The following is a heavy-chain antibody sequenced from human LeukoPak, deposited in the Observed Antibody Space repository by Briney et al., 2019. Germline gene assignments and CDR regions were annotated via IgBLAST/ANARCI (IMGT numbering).Heavy chain of an antibody. D-gene: IGHD3-3*01. Sequence: ASVKVSCKASGYTFSTYGFSWVRQAPGQGLEWMGWISAYNGNTNYARRFQGRATMTTDTSTSTAYMELRSLRSDDTAVYYCARCLWSGYCDWFDPWGQGTLVTVSS. CDR3: ARCLWSGYCDWFDP. J-gene: IGHJ5*02. CDR1: GYTFSTYG. V-gene: IGHV1-18*01. CDR2: ISAYNGNT.